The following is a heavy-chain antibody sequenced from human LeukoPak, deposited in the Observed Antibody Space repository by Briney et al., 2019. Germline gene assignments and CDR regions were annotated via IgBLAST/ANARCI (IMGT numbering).Heavy chain of an antibody. V-gene: IGHV3-48*01. CDR3: ARGCATVFYYYMDV. J-gene: IGHJ6*03. CDR2: ISSSSSTI. Sequence: GGSLRLSCAASGFTFSSYSMNWVRQAPGKGLEWVSYISSSSSTIYYADSVKGRFTISRDNAKNSLYLQMNSLRAEDTAVYYCARGCATVFYYYMDVWGKGTTVTVSS. CDR1: GFTFSSYS. D-gene: IGHD3-16*01.